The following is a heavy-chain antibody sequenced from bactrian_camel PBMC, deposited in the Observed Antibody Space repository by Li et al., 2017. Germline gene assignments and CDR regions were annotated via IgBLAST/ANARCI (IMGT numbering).Heavy chain of an antibody. V-gene: IGHV3S40*01. CDR3: ANWGSN. D-gene: IGHD5*01. J-gene: IGHJ4*01. CDR2: ISSGGGTT. Sequence: VQLVESGGGLVQPGGSLRLSCAASGFTFSSYGMTWVRQAPGKGLEWVSDISSGGGTTNYGDSVKGRFTISRDNAKNMLYLQLNSLRTEDTAMYYCANWGSNWGQGTQVTVS. CDR1: GFTFSSYG.